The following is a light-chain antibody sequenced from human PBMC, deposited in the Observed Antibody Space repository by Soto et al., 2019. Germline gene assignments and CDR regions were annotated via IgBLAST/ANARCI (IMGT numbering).Light chain of an antibody. Sequence: EIVLTQSPATLSLSPGERATLSCRASQSVSNDLAWYQQKPGQAPRLLIHDASDRATGIPARFSGSGSETDFTLTISSLEPEDFALYYCQQRSSWPITFGQGTRLEIK. CDR2: DAS. J-gene: IGKJ5*01. V-gene: IGKV3-11*01. CDR1: QSVSND. CDR3: QQRSSWPIT.